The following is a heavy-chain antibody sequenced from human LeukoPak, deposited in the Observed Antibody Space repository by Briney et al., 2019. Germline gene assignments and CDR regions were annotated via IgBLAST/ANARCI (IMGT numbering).Heavy chain of an antibody. V-gene: IGHV1-69*13. CDR2: IIPIFGTA. J-gene: IGHJ4*02. CDR1: GGIFSSYA. CDR3: ARAKSVGPASLFDY. D-gene: IGHD1-26*01. Sequence: SVKVSCKASGGIFSSYAISWVRQAPGQGLEWMGAIIPIFGTAHYAQKFQRRVTITADESTSTAYMELSRLISEDTAVYYCARAKSVGPASLFDYWGQGTLVTVSS.